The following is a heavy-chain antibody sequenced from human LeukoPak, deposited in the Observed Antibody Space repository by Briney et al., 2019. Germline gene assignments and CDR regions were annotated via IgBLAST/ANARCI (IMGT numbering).Heavy chain of an antibody. CDR2: ISSAGTT. Sequence: GGSLRLSCAATGFTVSSSYMSWVRQAPGKGLEWVSIISSAGTTYYADSVKGRFTISRDNSKNTVYLQVNSLRDEDTAVYYCARDPYSSSSGSGDYWGQGTLVTVSS. CDR1: GFTVSSSY. CDR3: ARDPYSSSSGSGDY. D-gene: IGHD6-13*01. V-gene: IGHV3-66*01. J-gene: IGHJ4*02.